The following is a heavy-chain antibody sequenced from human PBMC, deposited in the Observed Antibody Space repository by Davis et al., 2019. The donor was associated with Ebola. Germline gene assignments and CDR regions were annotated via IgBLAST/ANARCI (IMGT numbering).Heavy chain of an antibody. J-gene: IGHJ4*02. D-gene: IGHD6-6*01. CDR3: ARRVIASRHFDN. Sequence: ASVKVSCKASGYTFVNYGVTWVRQAPGQGLEWMGSINPRSDDTSSAQKFQDRVTMTRDTSINTAYMELSSLTSNDTAVYYCARRVIASRHFDNWGQGTLVTVSS. CDR2: INPRSDDT. CDR1: GYTFVNYG. V-gene: IGHV1-2*02.